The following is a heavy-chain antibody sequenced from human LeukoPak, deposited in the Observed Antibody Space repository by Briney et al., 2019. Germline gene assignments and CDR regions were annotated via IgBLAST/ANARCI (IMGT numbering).Heavy chain of an antibody. Sequence: PSETLSLTCAVYGVSLRGYYWSWIRQSPEKGLEWIGEVNHEGDSIYSPSLKSRLTVSVDMSKNQFSLNLRSATAADTAVYFCARGSNYVSDYYFDVWGKGTTVIVSS. CDR2: VNHEGDS. CDR1: GVSLRGYY. J-gene: IGHJ6*03. D-gene: IGHD4-11*01. CDR3: ARGSNYVSDYYFDV. V-gene: IGHV4-34*01.